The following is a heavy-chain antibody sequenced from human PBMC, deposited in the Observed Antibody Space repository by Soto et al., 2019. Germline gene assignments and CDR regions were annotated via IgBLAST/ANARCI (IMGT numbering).Heavy chain of an antibody. CDR1: GGSISSYY. CDR3: ARERLLHENWFDP. Sequence: SETLSLTCTVSGGSISSYYWSWIRQPPGKGLEWIGYIYYSGSTNYNPSLKSRVTISVDTSKNQFSLKLSSVTAADTAVYYCARERLLHENWFDPWGQGTLVTVSS. J-gene: IGHJ5*02. CDR2: IYYSGST. V-gene: IGHV4-59*01. D-gene: IGHD2-15*01.